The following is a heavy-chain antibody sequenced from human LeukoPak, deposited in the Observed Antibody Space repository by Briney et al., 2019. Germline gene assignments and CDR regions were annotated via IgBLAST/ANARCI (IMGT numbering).Heavy chain of an antibody. CDR2: IYSGGST. CDR3: ARERMTAPYYYYYMDV. J-gene: IGHJ6*03. Sequence: GGSLRLSCAASGFTVSSNYMSWVRQAPGNGLEWVSVIYSGGSTYYADSVKGRFTISRDNSKNTLYLQMNSLRAEDTAVYYCARERMTAPYYYYYMDVWGKGTTVTISS. CDR1: GFTVSSNY. D-gene: IGHD2-15*01. V-gene: IGHV3-53*01.